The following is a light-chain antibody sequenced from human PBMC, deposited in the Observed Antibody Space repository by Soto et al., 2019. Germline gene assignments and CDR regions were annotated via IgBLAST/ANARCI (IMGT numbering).Light chain of an antibody. J-gene: IGKJ4*01. V-gene: IGKV1-5*03. CDR1: QTISSW. CDR3: QQYNSYPLT. Sequence: DIQMTQSPSTLSSSLVYIFTITCLASQTISSWLAWYQQKPGQAPKLLIYKASSLESAVPSRFSGSGSGTEFTLTISGLQPDDFATYYCQQYNSYPLTFGGGTKVDIK. CDR2: KAS.